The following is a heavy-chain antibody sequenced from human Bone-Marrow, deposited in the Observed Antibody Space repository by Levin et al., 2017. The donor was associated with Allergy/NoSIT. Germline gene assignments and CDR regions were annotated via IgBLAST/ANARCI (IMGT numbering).Heavy chain of an antibody. Sequence: AGGSLRLSCAASGFTFNTYAMTWVRQAPGKGLEWVSAISDSGGSTYYADSVKGRFTISRDNSKNTLYLQVTSLRAEDTAVYYCAKPIGVALYFFDYWGQGTLVTVSS. CDR2: ISDSGGST. D-gene: IGHD3-3*01. V-gene: IGHV3-23*01. J-gene: IGHJ4*02. CDR3: AKPIGVALYFFDY. CDR1: GFTFNTYA.